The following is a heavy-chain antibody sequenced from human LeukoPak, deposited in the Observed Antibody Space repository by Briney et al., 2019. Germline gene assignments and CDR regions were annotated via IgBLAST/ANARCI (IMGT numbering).Heavy chain of an antibody. CDR3: ARLLYGSGSYSNIFDS. Sequence: PSQTLSLTCTVSGGSISSSSYYWGWIRQPPGKGLEWIGNVYYSGSTYYNPSLKSRVTISVDTSKNQFSLKLSSVTAADTAVYYCARLLYGSGSYSNIFDSWGQGTLVTVSS. CDR2: VYYSGST. D-gene: IGHD3-10*01. CDR1: GGSISSSSYY. J-gene: IGHJ4*02. V-gene: IGHV4-39*01.